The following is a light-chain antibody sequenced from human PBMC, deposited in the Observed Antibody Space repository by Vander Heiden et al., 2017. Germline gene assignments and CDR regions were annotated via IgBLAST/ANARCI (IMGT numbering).Light chain of an antibody. CDR1: SSNIGNNY. CDR3: GTWDSSLSAGRV. J-gene: IGLJ1*01. V-gene: IGLV1-51*02. CDR2: ENN. Sequence: QSVLTQPPSVSAAPGKKVTISWSGRSSNIGNNYVSWDQQLPGTAPKLLIYENNKRPSAIPARFSGSKSGTSATLGITGLQTGDEADYYCGTWDSSLSAGRVFGTGTKVTVL.